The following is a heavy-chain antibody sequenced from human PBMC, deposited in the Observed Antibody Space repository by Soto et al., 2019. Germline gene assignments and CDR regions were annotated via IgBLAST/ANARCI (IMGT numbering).Heavy chain of an antibody. Sequence: EVQLVESGGGLVQPGRSLRLSCAASGFSFEDYAMHWVRQAPGKGLEWVSGVSWGGGRIDYAESVKGRFTISRDNAKNSLFLQMNGLRIEDTAVYYCAKARGSNSWFDYWGQGTLVTVSS. V-gene: IGHV3-9*01. D-gene: IGHD3-16*01. J-gene: IGHJ5*01. CDR2: VSWGGGRI. CDR3: AKARGSNSWFDY. CDR1: GFSFEDYA.